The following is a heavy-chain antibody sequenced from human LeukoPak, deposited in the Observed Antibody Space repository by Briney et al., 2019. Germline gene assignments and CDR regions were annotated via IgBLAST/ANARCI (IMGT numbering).Heavy chain of an antibody. Sequence: GGSLRLSCAASGFTVSSNYMSWVRQAPGKGLEWVSVIYSGGSTYYADSVKGRFTISRDNSKNTLYLQMNSLRAEDTAVYYCAREGRYCSGGSCYYPFDYWGQGTLVTVSS. CDR1: GFTVSSNY. D-gene: IGHD2-15*01. CDR3: AREGRYCSGGSCYYPFDY. V-gene: IGHV3-66*01. CDR2: IYSGGST. J-gene: IGHJ4*02.